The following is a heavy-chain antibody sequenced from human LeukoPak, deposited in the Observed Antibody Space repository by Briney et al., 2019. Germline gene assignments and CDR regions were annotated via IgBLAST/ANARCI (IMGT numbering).Heavy chain of an antibody. Sequence: PGGSLRLSCAASGFTLSSYTMNWVRQAPGKGLEWVSSISSSPSYVFYADSVKGRFTSSRDDAKNSLYLQMNSLRAEDTAVYYCARDPIVVVPAAGDWGQGILAIVSS. V-gene: IGHV3-21*01. CDR1: GFTLSSYT. D-gene: IGHD2-15*01. CDR3: ARDPIVVVPAAGD. CDR2: ISSSPSYV. J-gene: IGHJ4*02.